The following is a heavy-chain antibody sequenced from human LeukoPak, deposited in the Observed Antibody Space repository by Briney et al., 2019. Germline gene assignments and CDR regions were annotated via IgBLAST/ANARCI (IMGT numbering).Heavy chain of an antibody. D-gene: IGHD3-3*01. CDR3: ARFKFLEWLLPNWFDP. CDR2: ISAYNGNT. CDR1: GYTFTSYG. V-gene: IGHV1-18*01. Sequence: GASVKVSRKASGYTFTSYGIGWVRQAPGQGLEWMGWISAYNGNTNYAQKLQGRVTMTTDTSTSTAYMELRSLRSDDTAVYYCARFKFLEWLLPNWFDPWGQGTLVTVSS. J-gene: IGHJ5*02.